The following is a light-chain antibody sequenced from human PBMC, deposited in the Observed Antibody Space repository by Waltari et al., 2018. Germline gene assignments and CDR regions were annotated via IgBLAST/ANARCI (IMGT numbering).Light chain of an antibody. CDR3: QSYDSSLSGLL. J-gene: IGLJ2*01. Sequence: QSVLPQPPSVSGAPGQRVPISRTGSRSNLGPGHAAHGYQQPPGTAPKPLIYGNSNRPSGVPDRFSGSKSGTSASLAITGLQAEDEADYYCQSYDSSLSGLLFGGGTKLTVL. CDR1: RSNLGPGHA. CDR2: GNS. V-gene: IGLV1-40*01.